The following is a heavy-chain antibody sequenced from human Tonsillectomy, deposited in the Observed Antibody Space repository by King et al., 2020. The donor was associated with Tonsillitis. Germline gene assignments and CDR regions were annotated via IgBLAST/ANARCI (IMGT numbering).Heavy chain of an antibody. CDR3: AKTRDGYSSSWYDC. Sequence: VQLVESGGGLVQPGGSLRLSCAASGFTFSSYAMRWVRQAPGKGLEWVSAISGSGGSTNYADSVQGRLTISRDNSKNTLYLQMNSLRAEDTAVYYCAKTRDGYSSSWYDCWGQGTLVTVSS. J-gene: IGHJ4*02. V-gene: IGHV3-23*04. CDR2: ISGSGGST. CDR1: GFTFSSYA. D-gene: IGHD6-13*01.